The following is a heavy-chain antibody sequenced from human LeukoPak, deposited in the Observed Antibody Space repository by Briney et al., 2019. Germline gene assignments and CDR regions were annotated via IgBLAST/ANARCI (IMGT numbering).Heavy chain of an antibody. J-gene: IGHJ4*02. V-gene: IGHV1-2*02. CDR1: GGTFSSYA. Sequence: GASVKVSCKASGGTFSSYAISWVRQAPGQGLEWMGWINPDSGGTNYAQKFQGRVTMTRDTSISTAYMELSSLRSEDTAVYYCATLTWIQLWLLDYWGQGTLVTVSS. CDR3: ATLTWIQLWLLDY. D-gene: IGHD5-18*01. CDR2: INPDSGGT.